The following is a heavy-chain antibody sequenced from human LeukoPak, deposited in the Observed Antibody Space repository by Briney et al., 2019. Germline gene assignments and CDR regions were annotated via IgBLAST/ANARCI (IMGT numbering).Heavy chain of an antibody. CDR3: ARRNAMDV. CDR1: GFTFSSYA. V-gene: IGHV3-30-3*01. J-gene: IGHJ6*02. CDR2: ISYDGSNK. Sequence: GGSLRLSCAASGFTFSSYAMHWVRQAPGKGLEWVAVISYDGSNKYYADSVKGRFTISRDNSKNTLYLQMNSLRAEDTAVYCCARRNAMDVWGQGTTVIVFS.